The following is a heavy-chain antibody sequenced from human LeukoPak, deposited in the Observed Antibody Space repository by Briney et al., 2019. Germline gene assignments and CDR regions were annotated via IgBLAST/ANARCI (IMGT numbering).Heavy chain of an antibody. J-gene: IGHJ4*02. D-gene: IGHD3-22*01. CDR3: ARCTYYYDSSGCTTFDY. CDR1: GYSISSGYY. Sequence: PSETLSLTCTVSGYSISSGYYWGWIRQPPGKGLEWIGSIYHSGSTYYNPSLKSRVTISVDTSKNQFSLKLSSVTAADTAVYYCARCTYYYDSSGCTTFDYWGRGTLVTVSS. CDR2: IYHSGST. V-gene: IGHV4-38-2*02.